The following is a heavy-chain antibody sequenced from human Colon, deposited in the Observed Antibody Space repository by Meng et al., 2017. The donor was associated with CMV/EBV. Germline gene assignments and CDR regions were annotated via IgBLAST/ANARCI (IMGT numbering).Heavy chain of an antibody. CDR3: ARARSLHCSSTSCRSNWFDP. V-gene: IGHV1-69*02. CDR2: IIPILGIA. J-gene: IGHJ5*02. Sequence: SYTISWVRPAPGQGLEWMGRIIPILGIANYAQKFQGRVTITADKSTSTAYMELSSLRSEDTAVYYCARARSLHCSSTSCRSNWFDPWGQGTLVTVSS. D-gene: IGHD2-2*01. CDR1: SYT.